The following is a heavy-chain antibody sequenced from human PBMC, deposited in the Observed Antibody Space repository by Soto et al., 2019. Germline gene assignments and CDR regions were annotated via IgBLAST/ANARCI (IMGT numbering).Heavy chain of an antibody. CDR3: ARNPPPYYCSSTSCDGDYYYYYMDV. CDR2: ISGSGGST. V-gene: IGHV3-23*01. J-gene: IGHJ6*03. Sequence: PGGSLRLSCAASGFTFSSYAMSWVRQAPGKGLEWVSAISGSGGSTYYADSVKGRFTISRDNSKNTLYLQMNSLRAEDTAVYYCARNPPPYYCSSTSCDGDYYYYYMDVWGKGTTVTVS. CDR1: GFTFSSYA. D-gene: IGHD2-2*01.